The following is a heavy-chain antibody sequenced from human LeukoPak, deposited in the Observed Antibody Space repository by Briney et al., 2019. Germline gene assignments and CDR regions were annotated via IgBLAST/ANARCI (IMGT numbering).Heavy chain of an antibody. Sequence: GASVKVSCKASGYTFTDHYMHWVRQAPGQGPEWMGWINPNSEFQGRVTMTRDTSISTAYMELSSLRSEDTAVYYCARAQRRYYYDSSGYLFDPWGQGTLVTVSS. CDR1: GYTFTDHY. V-gene: IGHV1-2*02. J-gene: IGHJ5*02. CDR3: ARAQRRYYYDSSGYLFDP. D-gene: IGHD3-22*01. CDR2: INPNS.